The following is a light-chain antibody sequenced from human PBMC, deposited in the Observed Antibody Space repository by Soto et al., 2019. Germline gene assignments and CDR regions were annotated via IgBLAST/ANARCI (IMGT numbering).Light chain of an antibody. CDR1: SSDVGGYNY. CDR2: EVS. Sequence: QSALTQPPSASGSPGQSVTISCTGTSSDVGGYNYVSWYQQHPGKAPKLIIYEVSKRPSGVPDRFSGSKSGNTASLTVSGLQAEDEAHYYCSSYAGSNNVVFGGGTKVTVL. CDR3: SSYAGSNNVV. J-gene: IGLJ2*01. V-gene: IGLV2-8*01.